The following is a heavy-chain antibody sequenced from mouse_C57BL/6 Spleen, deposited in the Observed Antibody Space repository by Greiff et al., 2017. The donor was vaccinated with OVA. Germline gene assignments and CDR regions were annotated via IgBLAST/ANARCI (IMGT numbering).Heavy chain of an antibody. CDR1: GFTFSDYG. D-gene: IGHD2-5*01. CDR2: ISSGSSTI. V-gene: IGHV5-17*01. J-gene: IGHJ4*01. Sequence: DVHLVESGGGLVKPGGSLKLSCAASGFTFSDYGMHWVRQAPEKGLEWVAYISSGSSTIYYADTVKGRFTISRDNAKNTLFLQMTSLRSEDTAMYYCARPSSNEAMDYWGQGTSVTVSS. CDR3: ARPSSNEAMDY.